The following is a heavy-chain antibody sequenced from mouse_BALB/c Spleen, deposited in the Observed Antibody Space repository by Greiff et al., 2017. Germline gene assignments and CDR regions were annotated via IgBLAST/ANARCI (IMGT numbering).Heavy chain of an antibody. Sequence: QVQLQQPGAELVKPGASVKFSCKASGYTFTSYWMYWVRLRPGQGLGWIGEINPSNGGTNYNENVKRKATLTLEKSSSTAYMQLSSQTSEDSAVYYCTILRYGFPWFAYWGQGTLVTVSA. CDR2: INPSNGGT. J-gene: IGHJ3*01. CDR3: TILRYGFPWFAY. CDR1: GYTFTSYW. D-gene: IGHD2-2*01. V-gene: IGHV1S16*01.